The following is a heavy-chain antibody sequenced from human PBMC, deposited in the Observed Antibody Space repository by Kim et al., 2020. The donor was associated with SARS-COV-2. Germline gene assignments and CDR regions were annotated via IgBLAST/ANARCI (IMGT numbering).Heavy chain of an antibody. Sequence: SETLSLTCAVYGGSFSGYYWSWIRQPPGKGLEWIGEINHSGSTNYNPSLKSRVTISVDTSKNQFSLKLSSVTAADTAVYYCASVYSWSYSSPIYGMDVWGQGTTVTVSS. V-gene: IGHV4-34*01. D-gene: IGHD1-26*01. CDR3: ASVYSWSYSSPIYGMDV. CDR2: INHSGST. CDR1: GGSFSGYY. J-gene: IGHJ6*02.